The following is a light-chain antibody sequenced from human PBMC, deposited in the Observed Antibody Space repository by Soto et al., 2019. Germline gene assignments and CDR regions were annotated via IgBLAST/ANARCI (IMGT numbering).Light chain of an antibody. J-gene: IGLJ3*02. CDR2: GNI. CDR3: QSYDSSLSVWV. CDR1: SSNIGAGYN. Sequence: SALTQPPSVSGAPGQRVTISCTGSSSNIGAGYNVHWYQHLPGTAPKLLIYGNINRPSGVPDRFSGSKSGTSASLAITGLQAEDEADYYCQSYDSSLSVWVFGGGTKLTVL. V-gene: IGLV1-40*01.